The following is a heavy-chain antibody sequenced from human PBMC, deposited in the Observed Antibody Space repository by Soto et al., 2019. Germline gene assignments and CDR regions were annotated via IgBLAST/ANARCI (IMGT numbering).Heavy chain of an antibody. D-gene: IGHD5-18*01. V-gene: IGHV4-59*01. CDR3: VRHDSYGHHFDY. CDR2: VYYSGST. CDR1: GGSISTYY. J-gene: IGHJ4*02. Sequence: SETLSLTCTVSGGSISTYYWSWIRQPPGKGLEWIGSVYYSGSTNYNPSLKSRVSISVDTSKNQFSLKVNSVTAADTAMYYCVRHDSYGHHFDYWGQGTLVTVSS.